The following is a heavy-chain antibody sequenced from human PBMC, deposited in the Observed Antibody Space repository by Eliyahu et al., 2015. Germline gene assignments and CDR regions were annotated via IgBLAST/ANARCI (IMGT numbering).Heavy chain of an antibody. V-gene: IGHV3-23*01. J-gene: IGHJ4*02. D-gene: IGHD3-16*01. Sequence: EVQLLQSGGGLAQPGGSXXLSCEASGFTXXNYAMNWVRQAPGKGLEWVSIVSGSGESTYYADSVRGRFTISRDNSKNMLYLEMNSLRAEDTAMYYCAKSSRLELRPPFDYWGQGTLVIVSS. CDR3: AKSSRLELRPPFDY. CDR1: GFTXXNYA. CDR2: VSGSGEST.